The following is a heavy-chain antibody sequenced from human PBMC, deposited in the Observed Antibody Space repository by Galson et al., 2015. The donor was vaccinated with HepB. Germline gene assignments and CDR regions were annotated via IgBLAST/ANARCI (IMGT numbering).Heavy chain of an antibody. CDR3: AKGGSGFYYYYYGRDV. CDR2: ISYDGSNK. Sequence: SLRLSCAASGFTFSSYGMHWVRQAPGKGLEWVAIISYDGSNKYYADSVKGRFTISRDNSKNTLYLQMNSLRAEDTAVYYCAKGGSGFYYYYYGRDVWGKGTTVPVAS. D-gene: IGHD2-15*01. CDR1: GFTFSSYG. V-gene: IGHV3-30*18. J-gene: IGHJ6*04.